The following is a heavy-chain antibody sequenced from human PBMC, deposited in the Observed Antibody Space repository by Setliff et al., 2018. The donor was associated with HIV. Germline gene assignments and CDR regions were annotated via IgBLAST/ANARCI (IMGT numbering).Heavy chain of an antibody. J-gene: IGHJ3*02. CDR1: GGSISSSSYY. Sequence: TLSLTCTVSGGSISSSSYYWGRIRQPPGKGLEWIGSIYYSGNTYYNPSLKSRVTISVDTSKNQFSLKLTSVTAADTAMYYCARDLGYSYGDAFDIWGQGTMVTVSS. D-gene: IGHD5-18*01. V-gene: IGHV4-39*07. CDR3: ARDLGYSYGDAFDI. CDR2: IYYSGNT.